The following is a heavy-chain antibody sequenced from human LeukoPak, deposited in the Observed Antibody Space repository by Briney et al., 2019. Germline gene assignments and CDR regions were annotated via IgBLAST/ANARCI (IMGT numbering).Heavy chain of an antibody. J-gene: IGHJ4*02. CDR3: ARARILARRDSGYDYVEFGLDY. Sequence: PGGSLRLSCAASGFTFSDYYMSWIRQAPGKGLERVSYISSSGSTIYYADSVKGRFTISRDNAKNSLYLQMNSLRAEDTAVYYCARARILARRDSGYDYVEFGLDYWGQGTLVTVSS. CDR1: GFTFSDYY. CDR2: ISSSGSTI. D-gene: IGHD5-12*01. V-gene: IGHV3-11*01.